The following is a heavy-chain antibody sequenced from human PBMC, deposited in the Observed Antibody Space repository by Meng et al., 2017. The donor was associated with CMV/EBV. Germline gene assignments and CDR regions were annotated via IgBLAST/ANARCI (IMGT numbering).Heavy chain of an antibody. CDR2: IKQDGSEK. CDR1: GLTFSSYW. D-gene: IGHD2-21*01. CDR3: ARVAFLPPYCGGDCSAHYYFDY. Sequence: GESLKISCAASGLTFSSYWMSWVRQAPGKGLEWVANIKQDGSEKYYVDSVKGRFTISRDNAKNSLYLQKNSLRAEDTAVYYCARVAFLPPYCGGDCSAHYYFDYWGQGTLVTVSS. J-gene: IGHJ4*02. V-gene: IGHV3-7*01.